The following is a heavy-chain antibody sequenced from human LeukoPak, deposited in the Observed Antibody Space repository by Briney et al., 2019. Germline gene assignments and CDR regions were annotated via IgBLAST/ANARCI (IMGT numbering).Heavy chain of an antibody. CDR1: GYSISSGYY. CDR3: ARVGAAGDYYFDY. D-gene: IGHD6-13*01. CDR2: IYYSGNT. J-gene: IGHJ4*02. V-gene: IGHV4-38-2*02. Sequence: PSETLSLTCTVSGYSISSGYYWGWIRQPPGKGLEWIGYIYYSGNTNYNPSLKSRVTISEDTSKNQFSLKLTSVTAADTAVYYCARVGAAGDYYFDYWGQGTLVTVSS.